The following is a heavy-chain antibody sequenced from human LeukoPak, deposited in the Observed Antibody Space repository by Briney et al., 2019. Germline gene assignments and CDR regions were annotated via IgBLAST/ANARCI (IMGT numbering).Heavy chain of an antibody. J-gene: IGHJ6*02. CDR1: GFTFSSYW. V-gene: IGHV3-7*01. CDR3: AREAQKRNGMDV. CDR2: IKQDGSEK. Sequence: GGSLRLSCAASGFTFSSYWMTWVRQAPGKGLVWVVNIKQDGSEKYYVDSVKGRFTISRDDAKNSLYLQMNSLRAEDMAVYYCAREAQKRNGMDVWGQETTVTVSS.